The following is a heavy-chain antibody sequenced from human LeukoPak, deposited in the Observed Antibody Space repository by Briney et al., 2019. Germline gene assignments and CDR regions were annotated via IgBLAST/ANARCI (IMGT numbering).Heavy chain of an antibody. D-gene: IGHD3-16*01. J-gene: IGHJ6*03. Sequence: KPGESLKISCKASGYTFTSYDINWVRQATGQGLEWMGWMNPNSGNTGYAQKFQGRVTMTRNTSISTAYMELSSLRSEDTAVYYCARASSAVPLGYYYYMDVWGKGTTVTVSS. CDR3: ARASSAVPLGYYYYMDV. V-gene: IGHV1-8*01. CDR1: GYTFTSYD. CDR2: MNPNSGNT.